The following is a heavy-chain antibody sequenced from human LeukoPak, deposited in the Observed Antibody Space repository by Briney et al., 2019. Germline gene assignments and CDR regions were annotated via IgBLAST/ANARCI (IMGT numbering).Heavy chain of an antibody. Sequence: GGSLRLSCAASGYTFSGYIMNWVRQAPGKGLEWVSFIGTSGNPIYYADSVKGRFTVSRDNAKNSLYLQMNSLRAEDTAVYYCARDQWLDYWGQGTLVTVSS. V-gene: IGHV3-48*01. J-gene: IGHJ4*02. CDR1: GYTFSGYI. CDR2: IGTSGNPI. D-gene: IGHD6-19*01. CDR3: ARDQWLDY.